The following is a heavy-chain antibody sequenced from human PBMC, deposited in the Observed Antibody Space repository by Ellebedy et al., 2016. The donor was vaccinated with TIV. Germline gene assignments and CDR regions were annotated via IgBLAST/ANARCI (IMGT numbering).Heavy chain of an antibody. CDR2: IYYTGSS. V-gene: IGHV4-61*01. CDR1: GDSVSSGNKF. CDR3: ARADSSGYYPGYYFGFDV. D-gene: IGHD3-22*01. J-gene: IGHJ6*02. Sequence: SETLSLTXTVSGDSVSSGNKFWSWIRQPPGKGLEWIGQIYYTGSSHFNPSLRSRVTISLDSSKNQFALNLTSVTTADAAVYYCARADSSGYYPGYYFGFDVWGHGTTVTVSS.